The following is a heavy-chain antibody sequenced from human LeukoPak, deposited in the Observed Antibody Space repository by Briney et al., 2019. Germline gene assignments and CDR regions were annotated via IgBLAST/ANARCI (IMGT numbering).Heavy chain of an antibody. CDR3: ARGRGGSSWVNDAFDI. Sequence: SETLSLTCTVSGGSIRSSYYYWGWIRQPPGKGLEWIGSIYDSGSTYYNPSLKSRVTISVDTSKNQFSLKLSSVTAADTAVYYCARGRGGSSWVNDAFDIWGQGTMVTVSS. V-gene: IGHV4-39*07. D-gene: IGHD6-13*01. J-gene: IGHJ3*02. CDR1: GGSIRSSYYY. CDR2: IYDSGST.